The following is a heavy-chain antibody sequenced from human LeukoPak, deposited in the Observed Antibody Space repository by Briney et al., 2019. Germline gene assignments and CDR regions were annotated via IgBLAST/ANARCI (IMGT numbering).Heavy chain of an antibody. J-gene: IGHJ4*02. Sequence: ASVKVSCKASGYTFTSYYMHWVRQAPGQGLEWMGIINPSGGSTSYAQKCQGRVTMTRDTSTSTVYMELSSLRSEDTAVYYCAREHEDGWNDHLINYWGQGTLVTVSS. CDR1: GYTFTSYY. CDR3: AREHEDGWNDHLINY. D-gene: IGHD1-1*01. CDR2: INPSGGST. V-gene: IGHV1-46*01.